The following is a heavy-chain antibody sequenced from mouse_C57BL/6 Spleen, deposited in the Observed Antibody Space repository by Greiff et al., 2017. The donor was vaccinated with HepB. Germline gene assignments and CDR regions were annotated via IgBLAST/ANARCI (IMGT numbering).Heavy chain of an antibody. Sequence: EVQLQQSGPELVKPGASVKISCKASGYSFTDYNMNWVKQSNGKSLEWIGVINPNYGTTSYNQKFKGKATLTVDQSSSTAYMQLNSLTSEDSEVYYCARKDYGSSYEGWDGAMDYWGQGTSVTVSS. V-gene: IGHV1-39*01. J-gene: IGHJ4*01. CDR2: INPNYGTT. CDR1: GYSFTDYN. D-gene: IGHD1-1*01. CDR3: ARKDYGSSYEGWDGAMDY.